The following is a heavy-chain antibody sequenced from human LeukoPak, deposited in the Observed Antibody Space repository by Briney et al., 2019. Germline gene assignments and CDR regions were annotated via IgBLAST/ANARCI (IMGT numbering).Heavy chain of an antibody. D-gene: IGHD1/OR15-1a*01. CDR3: ARGTKQRIKYFQH. J-gene: IGHJ1*01. CDR2: INHSGST. V-gene: IGHV4-34*01. Sequence: SETLSLTCAVYGGSFSGYYWSWIRQPPGKGLEWIGEINHSGSTNYNPSLKSRVTISVDTSKNQFSLKLSSVTAADTAVYYCARGTKQRIKYFQHWGQGTLVTVSS. CDR1: GGSFSGYY.